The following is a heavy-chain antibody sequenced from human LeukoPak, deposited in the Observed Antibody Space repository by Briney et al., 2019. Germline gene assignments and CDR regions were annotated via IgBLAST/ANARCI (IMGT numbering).Heavy chain of an antibody. CDR2: IYHSGST. Sequence: SETLSLTCAVSGGSISSSNWWSWVRQPPGKGLEWIGEIYHSGSTNYNPSLKSRVTISVDTSKNQFSLKLSSVTAADTAVYYCARGLLRITMVRGVRAPNWFDPWGQGTLVTVSS. CDR3: ARGLLRITMVRGVRAPNWFDP. J-gene: IGHJ5*02. CDR1: GGSISSSNW. D-gene: IGHD3-10*01. V-gene: IGHV4-4*02.